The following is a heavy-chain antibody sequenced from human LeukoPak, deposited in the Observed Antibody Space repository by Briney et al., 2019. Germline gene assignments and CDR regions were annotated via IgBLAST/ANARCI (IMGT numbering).Heavy chain of an antibody. CDR1: GFTFSSYA. V-gene: IGHV3-30*04. CDR2: ISYDGSNK. J-gene: IGHJ4*02. Sequence: GGSLRLSCAASGFTFSSYAMHWVRQAPGKGLEWVAVISYDGSNKYYADSVKGRFTISRDNSKNTLYLQMNSLRAEDTAVYYCVRDSGYYYDSSGYYAHWGQGTLVTVSS. D-gene: IGHD3-22*01. CDR3: VRDSGYYYDSSGYYAH.